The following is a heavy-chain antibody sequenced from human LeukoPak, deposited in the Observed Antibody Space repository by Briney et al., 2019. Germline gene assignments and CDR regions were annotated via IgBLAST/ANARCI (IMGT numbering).Heavy chain of an antibody. CDR1: GGSISSSSYY. CDR3: ARSGEIQLFDY. Sequence: SETLSLTCTVSGGSISSSSYYWGWIRQPPGKGLEWIGSIYYSGSTYYNPSLKSRVTISVDTSKNQFSLKLSSVTAADTAVYYCARSGEIQLFDYWGQGTLVTVSS. CDR2: IYYSGST. V-gene: IGHV4-39*01. D-gene: IGHD5-18*01. J-gene: IGHJ4*02.